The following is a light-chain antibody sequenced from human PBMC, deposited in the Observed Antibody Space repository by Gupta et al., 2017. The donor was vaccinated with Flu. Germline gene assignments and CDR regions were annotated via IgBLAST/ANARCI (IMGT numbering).Light chain of an antibody. V-gene: IGLV1-44*01. J-gene: IGLJ3*02. CDR2: TNS. Sequence: QSVLTQPPSASGTPGQRVSISCSGSTSNIGGNAVNWYQHFPGTAPKLLMHTNSQRPSGVPDRFSGSKSGTSASLDISGLQSEDEADYYCAAWDDSLIGWVFGGGTKLTVL. CDR3: AAWDDSLIGWV. CDR1: TSNIGGNA.